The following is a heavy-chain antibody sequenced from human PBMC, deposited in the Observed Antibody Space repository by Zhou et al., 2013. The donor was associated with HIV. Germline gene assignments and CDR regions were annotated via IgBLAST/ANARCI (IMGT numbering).Heavy chain of an antibody. CDR2: IIPIFGTA. V-gene: IGHV1-69*05. CDR3: ARDLVGRTIFGVSTTASWFDP. J-gene: IGHJ5*02. CDR1: GGTFSRNG. Sequence: QVQLVQSGAEVKKPGSSVKVSCKASGGTFSRNGISWVRQAPGQGLEWMGGIIPIFGTANYAQKFQGRVTITTDESTSTAYMELSSLRSEDTAVYYCARDLVGRTIFGVSTTASWFDPWGQGTLVTVSS. D-gene: IGHD3-3*01.